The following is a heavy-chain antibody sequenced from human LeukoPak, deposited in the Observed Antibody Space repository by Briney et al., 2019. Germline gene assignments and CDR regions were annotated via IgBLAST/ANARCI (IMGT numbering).Heavy chain of an antibody. CDR3: AKAGYYGSGSGVFAFDV. Sequence: SETLSLTCTVSGGSISSYYWSWIRQPPGKGLEWIGYIYTSGSTNYNPSLKSRVTISVDTSKNQFSLKLSSVTAADTAVYYCAKAGYYGSGSGVFAFDVWGQGTLVTVSS. CDR1: GGSISSYY. J-gene: IGHJ3*01. D-gene: IGHD3-10*01. CDR2: IYTSGST. V-gene: IGHV4-4*09.